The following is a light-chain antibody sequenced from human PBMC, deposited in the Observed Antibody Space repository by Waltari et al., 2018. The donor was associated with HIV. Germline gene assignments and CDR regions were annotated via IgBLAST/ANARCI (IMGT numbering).Light chain of an antibody. V-gene: IGKV1-39*01. CDR2: AAA. J-gene: IGKJ3*01. CDR1: QSVRNY. CDR3: QQSYNIPRT. Sequence: DIQMTQSPASLSASVGDRVTITCRASQSVRNYLNWYQQKPGEAPKLLIYAAASLQSLVPSRFSGSGSGSDFTLTISSLQPEDFATYYCQQSYNIPRTFGPGTKVDIK.